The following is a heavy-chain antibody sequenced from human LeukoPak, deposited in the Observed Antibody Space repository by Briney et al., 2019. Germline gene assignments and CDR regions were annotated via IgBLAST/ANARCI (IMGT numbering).Heavy chain of an antibody. CDR2: INNDGSGT. V-gene: IGHV3-74*01. CDR1: GFTFSSYW. D-gene: IGHD3-10*01. Sequence: GGSLRLSCAASGFTFSSYWMHWVRQAPGKGPVWVSRINNDGSGTTYADSVKGRFTISRDNSKNTLYLQMNSLRAEDTAVYYCARDAGSGYDYYYFDYWGQGTLVTVSS. J-gene: IGHJ4*02. CDR3: ARDAGSGYDYYYFDY.